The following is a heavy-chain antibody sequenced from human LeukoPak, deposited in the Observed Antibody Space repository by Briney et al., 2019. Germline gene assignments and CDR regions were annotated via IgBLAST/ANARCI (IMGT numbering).Heavy chain of an antibody. V-gene: IGHV4-39*01. CDR3: ARKGTVSGLDY. Sequence: PSETLSLTCTVSGGSISSSSYYWGWIRQPPGKGLEWIGTIYYSGSTYYNPSLKSRVTISVDTSKNQFSLKLSSVTAADTAVYFCARKGTVSGLDYWGQGNLVTVSS. D-gene: IGHD6-19*01. CDR2: IYYSGST. CDR1: GGSISSSSYY. J-gene: IGHJ4*02.